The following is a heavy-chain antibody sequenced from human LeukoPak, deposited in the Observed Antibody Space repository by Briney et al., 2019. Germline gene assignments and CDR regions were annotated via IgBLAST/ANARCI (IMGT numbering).Heavy chain of an antibody. V-gene: IGHV1-69*13. CDR3: ARVRRWLRTRSDAFDI. Sequence: SVKVSCKASGGTFSSYAISWVRQAPGQGLEWMGGIIPIFGTANYAQKFQGRVTITADESTSTAYMELSSLRSEDTAVYYCARVRRWLRTRSDAFDIWGQGTMVTVSS. J-gene: IGHJ3*02. CDR2: IIPIFGTA. D-gene: IGHD5-12*01. CDR1: GGTFSSYA.